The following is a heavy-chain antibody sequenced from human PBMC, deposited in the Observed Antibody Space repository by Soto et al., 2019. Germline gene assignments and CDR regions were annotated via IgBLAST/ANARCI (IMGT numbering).Heavy chain of an antibody. CDR3: ARGQYSSGGGYFDY. CDR2: ISYDGSST. Sequence: QVQLVDSGGGVVQPGRSLRLSCAASGFLFNTYAMHWVRQAPGKGLEWVAVISYDGSSTSYADSVKGRFTISRDNSKNSLYLQMNSLRAEDTAVYYCARGQYSSGGGYFDYWGQETLVTVSS. J-gene: IGHJ4*02. CDR1: GFLFNTYA. V-gene: IGHV3-30-3*01. D-gene: IGHD6-19*01.